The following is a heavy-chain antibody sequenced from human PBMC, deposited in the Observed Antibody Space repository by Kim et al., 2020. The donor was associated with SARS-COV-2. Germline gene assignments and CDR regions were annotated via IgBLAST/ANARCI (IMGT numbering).Heavy chain of an antibody. CDR2: IQHDGSEK. V-gene: IGHV3-7*01. CDR1: GFTFSSYW. D-gene: IGHD3-22*01. J-gene: IGHJ6*02. Sequence: GGSLRLSCAASGFTFSSYWMSWVRQAPGKGLEWVANIQHDGSEKYYVDSVKGRFTISRDNAKNSLYLQVNSLRVEETAVYYCARLKHYYDSNDYYYYYGMDVWGQGTTGTVSS. CDR3: ARLKHYYDSNDYYYYYGMDV.